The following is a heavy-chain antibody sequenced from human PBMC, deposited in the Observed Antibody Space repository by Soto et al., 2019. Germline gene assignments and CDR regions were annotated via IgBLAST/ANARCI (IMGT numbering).Heavy chain of an antibody. V-gene: IGHV1-69*01. D-gene: IGHD3-22*01. CDR2: IIPIFGTA. CDR1: GGTFSSYA. J-gene: IGHJ4*02. CDR3: APFPSSSARIDY. Sequence: QVQLVQSGAEVKKPGSSVKVSCKASGGTFSSYAISWVRQAPGQGLEWMGGIIPIFGTANYAPKFQGRVTITADEYTSTASMELSSLRSEDTAVYYCAPFPSSSARIDYWGQGTLVTVSS.